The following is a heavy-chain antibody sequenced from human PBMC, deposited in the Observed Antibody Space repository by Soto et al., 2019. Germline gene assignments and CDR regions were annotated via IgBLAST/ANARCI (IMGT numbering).Heavy chain of an antibody. CDR3: ARDTRDGYYFEY. CDR1: GGSISTYY. Sequence: PSETLSLTCTVSGGSISTYYWSWIRQSPGKGLDWIGYIYYSGSTNYNPSLKSRVTISVDTSKNEFSLKLSSMTAADTAVYYCARDTRDGYYFEYWGQGILVTVS. CDR2: IYYSGST. V-gene: IGHV4-59*12. J-gene: IGHJ4*02. D-gene: IGHD1-26*01.